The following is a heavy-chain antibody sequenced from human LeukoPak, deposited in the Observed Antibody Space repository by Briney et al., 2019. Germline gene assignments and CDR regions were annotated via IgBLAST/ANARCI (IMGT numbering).Heavy chain of an antibody. Sequence: GGSLILSCAASGFTFNNYAMSWVRQAPGKGLEWVGRIKSKTDGGTTDNAAPVKGRFTISRDDSKNTLYLQMNSLKTEDTAVYYCTTDTIVATRFDYWGQGTLVTVSS. CDR3: TTDTIVATRFDY. D-gene: IGHD5-12*01. V-gene: IGHV3-15*01. CDR2: IKSKTDGGTT. CDR1: GFTFNNYA. J-gene: IGHJ4*02.